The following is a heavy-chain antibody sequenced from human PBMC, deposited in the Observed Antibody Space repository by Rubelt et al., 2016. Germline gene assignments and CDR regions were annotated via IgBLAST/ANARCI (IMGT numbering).Heavy chain of an antibody. Sequence: VQLVESGGGLVQPGGSVRLSCSASGFTLSSHTMHWVRQAPGKGLEWVAVIWWDGSNKYYADSVKGRFTVSRDNSRNTVYLKMNSLRDEDKAVYYCARGNYDRSGYLDYWGQGTLVTVSS. V-gene: IGHV3-33*08. CDR3: ARGNYDRSGYLDY. D-gene: IGHD3-22*01. J-gene: IGHJ4*02. CDR2: IWWDGSNK. CDR1: GFTLSSHT.